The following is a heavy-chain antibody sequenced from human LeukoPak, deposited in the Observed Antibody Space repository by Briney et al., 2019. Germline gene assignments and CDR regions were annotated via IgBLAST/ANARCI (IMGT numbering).Heavy chain of an antibody. V-gene: IGHV3-7*01. CDR1: GFTFSSYS. Sequence: GGSLRLSCAASGFTFSSYSMNWVRQAPGKGLEWVASIKVDGSETYYVDSVKGRFTISRDSAKSSLYLQMNSLRPEDTAVYYCGHLHWGQGILVTVSS. J-gene: IGHJ4*02. CDR2: IKVDGSET. CDR3: GHLH.